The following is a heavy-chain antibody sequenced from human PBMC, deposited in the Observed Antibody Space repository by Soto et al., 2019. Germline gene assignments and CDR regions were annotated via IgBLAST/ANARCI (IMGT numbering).Heavy chain of an antibody. Sequence: SETLSLTCTVSGGSISRGNYYWSWIRQPPGKGLEWIGFISYSGSAYYNPSLKSRVTISVDTSKNQFSLKLSSVTAADPAVYYCARTYDGSGPNSGGYAFDIWGQGTMVTVSS. CDR1: GGSISRGNYY. D-gene: IGHD3-22*01. J-gene: IGHJ3*02. CDR3: ARTYDGSGPNSGGYAFDI. V-gene: IGHV4-30-4*02. CDR2: ISYSGSA.